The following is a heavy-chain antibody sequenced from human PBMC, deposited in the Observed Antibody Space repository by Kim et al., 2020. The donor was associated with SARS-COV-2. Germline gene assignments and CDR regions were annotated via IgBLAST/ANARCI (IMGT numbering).Heavy chain of an antibody. Sequence: ASVKVSCKASGYTFTSYAMHWVRQAPGQRLEWMGWINAGNGNTKYSQKFQGRVTITRDTSASTAYMELSSLRSEDTAVYYCARGSPPFYDYVWGSYRNDAFDIWGQGTMVTVSS. D-gene: IGHD3-16*02. J-gene: IGHJ3*02. CDR3: ARGSPPFYDYVWGSYRNDAFDI. CDR2: INAGNGNT. V-gene: IGHV1-3*01. CDR1: GYTFTSYA.